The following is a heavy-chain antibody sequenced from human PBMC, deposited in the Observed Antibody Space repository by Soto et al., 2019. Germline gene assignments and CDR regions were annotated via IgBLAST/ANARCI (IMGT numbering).Heavy chain of an antibody. V-gene: IGHV3-23*01. Sequence: GGSLRLSCAASGFTFSSYAMSWVRQAPGKGLEWVSAISDSGGSTYYADSVKGRFTISSDNSKNTLYLQMSSLRADDTAFYYCVSDFGDYKFDYWGHGTLVTVSS. D-gene: IGHD4-17*01. CDR2: ISDSGGST. J-gene: IGHJ4*01. CDR3: VSDFGDYKFDY. CDR1: GFTFSSYA.